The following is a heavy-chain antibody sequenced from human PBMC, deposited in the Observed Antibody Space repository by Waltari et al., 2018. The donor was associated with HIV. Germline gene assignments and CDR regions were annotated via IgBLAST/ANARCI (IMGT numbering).Heavy chain of an antibody. CDR1: GFTFGVSS. CDR2: FRSKAYGGTT. V-gene: IGHV3-49*04. D-gene: IGHD3-10*01. Sequence: ELQLVESGGGLGQPGRSLSLACTASGFTFGVSSMSWVRQAPGKGLEWVGFFRSKAYGGTTEYAASVKGRFTISRDDSKSIAYLQMNSLKTEDTAVYYCTRDSIYYYGSGSYFQHWGQGTLVTVSS. J-gene: IGHJ1*01. CDR3: TRDSIYYYGSGSYFQH.